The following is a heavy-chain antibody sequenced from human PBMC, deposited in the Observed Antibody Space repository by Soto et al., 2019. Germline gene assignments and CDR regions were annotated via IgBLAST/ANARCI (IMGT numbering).Heavy chain of an antibody. D-gene: IGHD1-1*01. CDR1: GFTLSSYA. CDR2: ISCAGTST. V-gene: IGHV3-30-3*01. CDR3: ARDPGLVGNEYNTFDS. Sequence: QVQLVESGGGVVQPGRSLRLSCAASGFTLSSYAMHWVRQAPGKGLEWVAVISCAGTSTYYADSVRGRFTISRDNSKDTVYLQLTSLRTEDTAVYHCARDPGLVGNEYNTFDSGGQGPWSPSPQ. J-gene: IGHJ4*03.